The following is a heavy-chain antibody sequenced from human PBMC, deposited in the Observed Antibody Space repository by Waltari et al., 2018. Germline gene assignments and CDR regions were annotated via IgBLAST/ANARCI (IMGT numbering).Heavy chain of an antibody. D-gene: IGHD2-2*01. CDR3: AKDGWQGVP. V-gene: IGHV3-30*18. CDR1: GFTFSSSG. J-gene: IGHJ4*02. CDR2: IWYDGSNK. Sequence: QVQLVESGGGVVQPGRSLRLSCAASGFTFSSSGMHWVRQAPGKGLEWVAVIWYDGSNKDYADSVKGRFTIARDNSKNTLYLQMNSLRAEDTAMYYCAKDGWQGVPWGQGTLVTVSS.